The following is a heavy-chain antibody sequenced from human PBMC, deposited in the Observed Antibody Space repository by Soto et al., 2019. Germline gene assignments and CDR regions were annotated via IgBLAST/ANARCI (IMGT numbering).Heavy chain of an antibody. Sequence: QVQLQESGPGLVKPSETLSLTCTVSGGSISSYYWSWIRQPAGKGLEWIGRIYTSGSTNYNPSLKSRVTMSVDTSKNQFSLKLSSVTAADTAVYYCARGTHDFWSVTDAFDIWGQGTMVTVSS. D-gene: IGHD3-3*01. V-gene: IGHV4-4*07. CDR3: ARGTHDFWSVTDAFDI. J-gene: IGHJ3*02. CDR2: IYTSGST. CDR1: GGSISSYY.